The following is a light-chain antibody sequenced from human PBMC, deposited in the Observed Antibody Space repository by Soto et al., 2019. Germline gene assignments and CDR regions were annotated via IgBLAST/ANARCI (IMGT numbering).Light chain of an antibody. CDR2: AAS. J-gene: IGKJ2*01. CDR3: QQSHSTPYT. Sequence: DIQMTQSPSSLSASFGDRVTLTCRARQSIDTYLNWYQQQPGTAPTLLMYAASTLHSGVPSRFSGSGSGTDFTLTISSLQREDFATYFCQQSHSTPYTFGQGTKLEI. V-gene: IGKV1-39*01. CDR1: QSIDTY.